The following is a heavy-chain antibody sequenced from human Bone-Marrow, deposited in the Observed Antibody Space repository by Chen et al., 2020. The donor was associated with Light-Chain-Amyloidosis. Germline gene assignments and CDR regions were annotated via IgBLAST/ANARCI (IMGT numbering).Heavy chain of an antibody. CDR2: ISFDGR. Sequence: QVQLVESGGGVVQPGTSLRLSCVGSGFPFSSPAMHWVRQAPGRGLEWVAVISFDGRADSVQGRFTVSRDNSKSTLYLQMDSLRPDDTAVYYCARTLRYGHQVYFDYWGQGTLVTVSS. D-gene: IGHD3-9*01. J-gene: IGHJ4*02. CDR1: GFPFSSPA. CDR3: ARTLRYGHQVYFDY. V-gene: IGHV3-30*04.